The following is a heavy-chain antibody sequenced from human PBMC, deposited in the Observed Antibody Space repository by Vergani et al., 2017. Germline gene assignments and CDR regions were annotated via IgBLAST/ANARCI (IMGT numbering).Heavy chain of an antibody. J-gene: IGHJ5*02. D-gene: IGHD5-18*01. CDR2: INPSGGST. V-gene: IGHV1-46*01. Sequence: QVQLVQSGAEVKKPGASVKVSCKASGGTFSSYAISWVRQAPGQGLEWMGIINPSGGSTSYAQKFQGRVTMTRDTSTSTVYMELSSLRSEDTAVYYCARGYSYGLGRFDPWGQGTLVTVSS. CDR1: GGTFSSYA. CDR3: ARGYSYGLGRFDP.